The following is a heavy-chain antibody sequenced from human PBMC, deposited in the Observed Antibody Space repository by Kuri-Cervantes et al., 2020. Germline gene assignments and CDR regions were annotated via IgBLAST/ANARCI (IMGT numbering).Heavy chain of an antibody. D-gene: IGHD5-12*01. J-gene: IGHJ6*02. CDR1: AYTFTSYD. CDR2: MNPNSGNT. V-gene: IGHV1-8*01. CDR3: ARAGLPTRSYYYYGMDV. Sequence: ASVKVSCKASAYTFTSYDINWVRQATGQGPEWMGWMNPNSGNTGYAQKFQGRVSMTRNTSISTAYMELSSLRSEDTAVYYCARAGLPTRSYYYYGMDVWGQGTTVTVSS.